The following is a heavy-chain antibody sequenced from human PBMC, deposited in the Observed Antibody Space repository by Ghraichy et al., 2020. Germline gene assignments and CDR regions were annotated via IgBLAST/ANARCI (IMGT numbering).Heavy chain of an antibody. CDR1: GFTFSSYA. V-gene: IGHV3-23*01. Sequence: GESLNISCAASGFTFSSYAMSWVRQAPGKGLEWVSTVSGSGGSTYYADSVKGRFTISRDNSKNTLYLQMNSLRAEDTAVYYCAKDLSNWGESNFDYWGQGTLVTVSS. CDR3: AKDLSNWGESNFDY. D-gene: IGHD7-27*01. CDR2: VSGSGGST. J-gene: IGHJ4*02.